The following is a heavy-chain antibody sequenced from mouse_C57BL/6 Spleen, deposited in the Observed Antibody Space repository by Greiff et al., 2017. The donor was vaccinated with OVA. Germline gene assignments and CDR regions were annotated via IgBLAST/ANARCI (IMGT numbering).Heavy chain of an antibody. D-gene: IGHD2-14*01. CDR1: GYAFSSYW. J-gene: IGHJ3*01. CDR2: IYPGDGDT. V-gene: IGHV1-80*01. CDR3: AREGTFSY. Sequence: VKLQESGAELVKPGASVKISCKASGYAFSSYWMNWVKQRPGKGLEWIGQIYPGDGDTNYNGKFKGKATLTADKSSSTAYMQLSSLTSEDSAVYFCAREGTFSYWGQGTLVTVSA.